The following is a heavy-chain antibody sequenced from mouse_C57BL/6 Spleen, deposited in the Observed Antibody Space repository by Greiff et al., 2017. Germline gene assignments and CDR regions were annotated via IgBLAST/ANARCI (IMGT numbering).Heavy chain of an antibody. J-gene: IGHJ4*01. CDR1: GYTFTSYD. CDR3: ARRGTAQAMDY. CDR2: IYPRDGST. V-gene: IGHV1-85*01. D-gene: IGHD3-2*02. Sequence: QVQLQQSGPELVKPGDSVKLSCKASGYTFTSYDVTWVKQRPGQGLEWIGWIYPRDGSTKYNEKFKGKATLTVDTSSSTAYMELHSLTSEDSAVYFCARRGTAQAMDYWGQGTSVTVSS.